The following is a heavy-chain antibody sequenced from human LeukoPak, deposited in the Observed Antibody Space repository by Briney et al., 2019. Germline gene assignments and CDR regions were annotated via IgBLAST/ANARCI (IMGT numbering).Heavy chain of an antibody. CDR3: ARDGDGSSDY. CDR2: IIPIFGTA. D-gene: IGHD3-10*01. Sequence: SVKVSCKASGGTFSSYAISWVRQAPGQGLEWMGGIIPIFGTASYAQKLQGRVTMTRDTSTSTVYMELSSLRSEDTAVYYCARDGDGSSDYWGQGTLVTVSS. CDR1: GGTFSSYA. V-gene: IGHV1-69*05. J-gene: IGHJ4*02.